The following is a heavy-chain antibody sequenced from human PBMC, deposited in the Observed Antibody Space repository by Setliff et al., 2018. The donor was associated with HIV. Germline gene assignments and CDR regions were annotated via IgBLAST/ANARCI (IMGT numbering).Heavy chain of an antibody. D-gene: IGHD4-17*01. CDR1: GYTFTSYD. Sequence: GASVKVSCKASGYTFTSYDISWVRQAPGQGLEWMGWMSTYNGNTNYAQKVQGRVTMTTDTSTSTAYMELRSLRSDDTAVYYCVREGAGPTDDAFDIWGQGTMVTVSS. CDR3: VREGAGPTDDAFDI. CDR2: MSTYNGNT. J-gene: IGHJ3*02. V-gene: IGHV1-18*01.